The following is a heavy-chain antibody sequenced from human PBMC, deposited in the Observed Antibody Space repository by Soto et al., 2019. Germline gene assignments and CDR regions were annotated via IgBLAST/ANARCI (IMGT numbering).Heavy chain of an antibody. Sequence: ASVKVSCKASGYSFTSYFLHWVRQAPGQGLEWMGIINPGAGSTTYAQNFQGRVTMTSDTSTSTVFMELSSPRSDDTAVYYCARVTVNNVLAGPFDYWGQRPLVTVSS. V-gene: IGHV1-46*03. D-gene: IGHD3-9*01. CDR1: GYSFTSYF. CDR2: INPGAGST. J-gene: IGHJ4*02. CDR3: ARVTVNNVLAGPFDY.